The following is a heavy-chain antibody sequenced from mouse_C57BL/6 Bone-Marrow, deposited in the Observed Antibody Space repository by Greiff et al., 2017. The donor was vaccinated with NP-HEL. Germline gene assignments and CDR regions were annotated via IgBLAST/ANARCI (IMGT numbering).Heavy chain of an antibody. Sequence: DVKLVESGGGLVKPGGSMKLSCAASGFTFSNYWMNWVRQAPEKGLEWVAQIRMKSDNYATHYAESVKGRFTISTDDSKRSVYLKMNNLRAEYTGIYYCTDGRCDVWGTGTTVTVSS. CDR1: GFTFSNYW. D-gene: IGHD1-1*01. CDR2: IRMKSDNYAT. V-gene: IGHV6-3*01. J-gene: IGHJ1*03. CDR3: TDGRCDV.